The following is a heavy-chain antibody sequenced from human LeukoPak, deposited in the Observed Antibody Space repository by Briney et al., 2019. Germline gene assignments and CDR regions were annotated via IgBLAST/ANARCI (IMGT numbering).Heavy chain of an antibody. V-gene: IGHV4-4*07. D-gene: IGHD6-25*01. CDR1: GGSISSYY. J-gene: IGHJ6*03. Sequence: SETLSLTCTVSGGSISSYYWGWLRQPAGKGLEWIGRIYTSGSTNYNPSLKSRVTMSVDTSKNQFSLKLSSVTAADTAVYYCAREGYSSGWPYYNYYYMDVWGKGTTVTVSS. CDR2: IYTSGST. CDR3: AREGYSSGWPYYNYYYMDV.